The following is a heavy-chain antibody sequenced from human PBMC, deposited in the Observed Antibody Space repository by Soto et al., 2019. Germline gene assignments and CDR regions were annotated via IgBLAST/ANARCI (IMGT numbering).Heavy chain of an antibody. Sequence: GESLKISCKGSGYSFTSYWISWVRQMPGKGLEWMGRIDPSDSYTNYSPSFQGHVTISADKPISTAYLQWSSLKASDTAMYYCARHAGDYYDSSGYFVVLHGMDVWGQGTTVTVSS. CDR1: GYSFTSYW. D-gene: IGHD3-22*01. CDR2: IDPSDSYT. J-gene: IGHJ6*02. V-gene: IGHV5-10-1*01. CDR3: ARHAGDYYDSSGYFVVLHGMDV.